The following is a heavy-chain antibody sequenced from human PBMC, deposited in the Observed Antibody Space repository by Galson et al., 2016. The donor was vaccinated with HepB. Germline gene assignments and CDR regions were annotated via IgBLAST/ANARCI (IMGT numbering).Heavy chain of an antibody. Sequence: SLRLSCAASGFTFDDYAMHWVRQAPGKGLEWVSGISWNSGSMDYADSVKGRFAISRDNTNNSLYLQMNSLRAEDTAFYYCAKDKGSIAVAVEYWGQGTLVTVSS. CDR3: AKDKGSIAVAVEY. CDR2: ISWNSGSM. D-gene: IGHD6-19*01. CDR1: GFTFDDYA. J-gene: IGHJ4*02. V-gene: IGHV3-9*01.